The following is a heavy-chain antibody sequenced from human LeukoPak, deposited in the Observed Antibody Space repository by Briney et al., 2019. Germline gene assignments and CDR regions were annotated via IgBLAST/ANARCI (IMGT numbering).Heavy chain of an antibody. J-gene: IGHJ4*02. D-gene: IGHD3-16*01. CDR2: VNPKSGST. CDR3: ARGVSIRRYAWAY. V-gene: IGHV1-8*02. CDR1: GYSFSDYD. Sequence: ASVKASCKASGYSFSDYDIIWVRQAAGQGLEWVGRVNPKSGSTAYAQKFQGRVTMTSSSSITTVYMELSSLRSDDSAVYYCARGVSIRRYAWAYWGQGTLVTVSS.